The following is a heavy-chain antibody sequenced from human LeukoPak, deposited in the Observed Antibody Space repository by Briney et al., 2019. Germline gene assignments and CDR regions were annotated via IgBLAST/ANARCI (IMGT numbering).Heavy chain of an antibody. CDR3: ARAGPENLNWRYYIDF. CDR1: GDPINKYF. D-gene: IGHD1-1*01. J-gene: IGHJ4*02. CDR2: ISHIGNT. V-gene: IGHV4-59*01. Sequence: PSETLSLTCTVSGDPINKYFWSWLRQSPGKGLEWIGYISHIGNTNYNPSLKSRVTISLDKSNNQFSLRLTSVTAADTAIYYCARAGPENLNWRYYIDFWDQGILVTVSS.